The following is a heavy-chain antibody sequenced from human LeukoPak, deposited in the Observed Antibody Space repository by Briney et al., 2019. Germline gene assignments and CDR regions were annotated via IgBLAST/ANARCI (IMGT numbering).Heavy chain of an antibody. CDR3: ARESFSVWYGIGFDY. J-gene: IGHJ4*02. CDR2: NSSSSSYI. D-gene: IGHD6-19*01. Sequence: PGGSLRLSCAASGFTFSSYSMNWVRQAPGKGLEWVSSNSSSSSYIYYADSVKGRFTISRDNAKNSLYLQMNSLRAEDTAVYYCARESFSVWYGIGFDYWGQGTLVTVSS. CDR1: GFTFSSYS. V-gene: IGHV3-21*01.